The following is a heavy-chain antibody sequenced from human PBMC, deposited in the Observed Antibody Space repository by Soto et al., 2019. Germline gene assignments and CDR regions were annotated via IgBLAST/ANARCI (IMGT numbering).Heavy chain of an antibody. D-gene: IGHD3-3*01. CDR3: TMYYDFWSGPNWFDP. J-gene: IGHJ5*02. CDR2: IRSKAYGGTT. Sequence: GGSLRLSCKASVFTFGDYAMSWVRQAPGKGLEWVGFIRSKAYGGTTEYAASVKGRFTISRDDSKSIAYLQMNSLKTEDTAVYYCTMYYDFWSGPNWFDPWGQGTLVTVSS. CDR1: VFTFGDYA. V-gene: IGHV3-49*04.